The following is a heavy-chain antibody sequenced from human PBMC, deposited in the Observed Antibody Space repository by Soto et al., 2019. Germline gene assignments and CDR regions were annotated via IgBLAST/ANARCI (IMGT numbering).Heavy chain of an antibody. D-gene: IGHD3-22*01. V-gene: IGHV1-2*04. CDR2: INPNSGGT. CDR3: ARALNYYDSSGYSRKAFDI. CDR1: GYTFTGYY. J-gene: IGHJ3*02. Sequence: ASVKVSCKASGYTFTGYYMHWVRQAPGQGIEWMGWINPNSGGTNYAQKFQGWVTMTRDTSISTAYMELSRLRSDDTAVYYCARALNYYDSSGYSRKAFDIWGQGTMVTVSS.